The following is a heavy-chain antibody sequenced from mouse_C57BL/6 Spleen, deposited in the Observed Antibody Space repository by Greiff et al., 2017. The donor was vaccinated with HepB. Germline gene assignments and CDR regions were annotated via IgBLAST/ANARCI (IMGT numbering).Heavy chain of an antibody. Sequence: QVHVKQPGAELVRPGTSVKLSCKASGYTFTSYWMHWVKQRPGQGLEWIGVIDPSDSYTNYNQKFKGKATLTVDTSSSTAYMQLSSLTSEDSAVYYCARRGYYGSSLDYWGQGTTLTVSS. V-gene: IGHV1-59*01. D-gene: IGHD1-1*01. J-gene: IGHJ2*01. CDR2: IDPSDSYT. CDR3: ARRGYYGSSLDY. CDR1: GYTFTSYW.